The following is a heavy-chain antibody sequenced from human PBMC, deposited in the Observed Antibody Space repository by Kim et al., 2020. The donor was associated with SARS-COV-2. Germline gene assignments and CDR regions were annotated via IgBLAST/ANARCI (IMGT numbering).Heavy chain of an antibody. D-gene: IGHD3-16*02. J-gene: IGHJ5*02. CDR3: ARHLNMITFGGVIDGFDP. CDR1: GYSFTSYW. Sequence: GESLKISCKGSGYSFTSYWIGWVCQMPGKGLEWMGIIYPGDSDTRYSPSFQGQVTISADKSISTAYLQWSSLKASDTAMYYCARHLNMITFGGVIDGFDPWGQGTLVTVSS. CDR2: IYPGDSDT. V-gene: IGHV5-51*01.